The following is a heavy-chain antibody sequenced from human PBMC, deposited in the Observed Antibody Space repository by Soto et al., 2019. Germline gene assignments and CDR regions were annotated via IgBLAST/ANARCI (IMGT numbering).Heavy chain of an antibody. CDR3: AREGDCSGGSCYSGFDY. CDR1: GGSISSGDYY. CDR2: IYYSGST. D-gene: IGHD2-15*01. Sequence: QVQLQESGPGLVKPSQTLSLTCTVSGGSISSGDYYWSWIRQPPGKGLEWIGYIYYSGSTYYNPSLKSRVIIAVDTSKNQFSLKLSSVTAADTAVYYCAREGDCSGGSCYSGFDYWGQGTLVTVSS. J-gene: IGHJ4*02. V-gene: IGHV4-30-4*01.